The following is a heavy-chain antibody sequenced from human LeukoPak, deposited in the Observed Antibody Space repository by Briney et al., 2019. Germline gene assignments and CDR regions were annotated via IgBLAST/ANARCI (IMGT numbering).Heavy chain of an antibody. CDR1: GFTFSSYS. CDR2: ISSSSYSI. CDR3: AREWRYYGSGSYYWTGSAFDI. Sequence: GGSLRLSCVASGFTFSSYSMNWVRQAPGKGLEWVSSISSSSYSIYYADPVKGRFTISRDNAKNSLYLQMNSLRAEDTAVYYCAREWRYYGSGSYYWTGSAFDIWGQGTMVTVSS. D-gene: IGHD3-10*01. V-gene: IGHV3-21*01. J-gene: IGHJ3*02.